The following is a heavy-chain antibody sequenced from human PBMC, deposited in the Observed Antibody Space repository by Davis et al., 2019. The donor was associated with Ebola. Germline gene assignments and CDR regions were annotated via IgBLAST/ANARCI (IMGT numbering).Heavy chain of an antibody. D-gene: IGHD3-22*01. CDR2: ISAYNGNT. CDR1: GYTFTSYG. CDR3: ARSHHYYDSSGYYL. Sequence: AASVKVSCKASGYTFTSYGISWVRQAPGQGLGWMGWISAYNGNTNYAQKLQGRVTMTTDTSTSTAYMELRSLRSEDTAVYYCARSHHYYDSSGYYLWGQGTLVTVSS. J-gene: IGHJ5*02. V-gene: IGHV1-18*01.